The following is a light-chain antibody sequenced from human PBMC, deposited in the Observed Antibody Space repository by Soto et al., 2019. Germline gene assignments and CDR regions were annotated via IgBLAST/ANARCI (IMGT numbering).Light chain of an antibody. CDR3: QQSHGIPYT. V-gene: IGKV1-39*01. Sequence: DIQMTQSPPSLSASVGDRVTITCRASQTISSYLNWYQQKPGKAPKLLIYAASTLQSGVPSRFSGRGSVTDFTLTISSLQPEDFATYYCQQSHGIPYTFGQGTKLESK. CDR1: QTISSY. J-gene: IGKJ2*01. CDR2: AAS.